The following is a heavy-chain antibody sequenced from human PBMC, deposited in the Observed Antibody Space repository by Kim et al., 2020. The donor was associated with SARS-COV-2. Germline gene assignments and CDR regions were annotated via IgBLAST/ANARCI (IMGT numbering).Heavy chain of an antibody. CDR3: APIYGGYSDFDY. J-gene: IGHJ4*02. CDR2: FTHSGRI. Sequence: SETLSLTCAVYGGSLTSYYWSWLRPPPGKGLEWIGEFTHSGRIHYNPSLKSRLTISADTSRRQFSLTLSSVTAADTAVYYCAPIYGGYSDFDYWGQGSLVTVSS. V-gene: IGHV4-34*01. D-gene: IGHD4-17*01. CDR1: GGSLTSYY.